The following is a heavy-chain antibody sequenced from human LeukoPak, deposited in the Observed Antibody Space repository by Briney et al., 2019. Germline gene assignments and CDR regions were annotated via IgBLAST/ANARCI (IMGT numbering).Heavy chain of an antibody. Sequence: PSETLSLTCAVYGGSFSGYYWSWIRQPPGKGLEWIGEINHSGSTNYNPSLKSRVTISVDTSKNQFSLKLSSVTAADTAVYYCARPRNFMVRGSNYYYMDVWGKGTTVTISS. CDR1: GGSFSGYY. D-gene: IGHD3-10*01. J-gene: IGHJ6*03. CDR2: INHSGST. V-gene: IGHV4-34*01. CDR3: ARPRNFMVRGSNYYYMDV.